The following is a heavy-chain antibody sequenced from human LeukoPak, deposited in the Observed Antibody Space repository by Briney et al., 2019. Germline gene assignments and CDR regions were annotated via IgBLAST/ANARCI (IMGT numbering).Heavy chain of an antibody. CDR1: GGSISSYY. D-gene: IGHD3-9*01. J-gene: IGHJ4*02. CDR3: ARSGDSDILTGYHYYFDY. V-gene: IGHV4-4*09. CDR2: IYTSGSS. Sequence: SETLSLTCTVSGGSISSYYWSWVRQPPGKGLEGIGYIYTSGSSNYNPSLKSRVTISVDTSKNQFSLKLSSMTAADTAVYYCARSGDSDILTGYHYYFDYWGQGTLVTVSS.